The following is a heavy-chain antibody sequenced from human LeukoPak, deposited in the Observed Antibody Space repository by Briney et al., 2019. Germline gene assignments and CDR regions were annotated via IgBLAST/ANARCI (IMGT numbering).Heavy chain of an antibody. CDR3: ARGEYYYDSSGYYYNYYGMDV. D-gene: IGHD3-22*01. CDR2: IYYSGST. J-gene: IGHJ6*02. Sequence: SETLSLTCTVSGGSISSGGYYWSWIRQHPGKGLEWIGYIYYSGSTYYNPSLKSRVTISVDTSKNQSSLKLSSVTAADTAVYYCARGEYYYDSSGYYYNYYGMDVWGQGTTVTVSS. CDR1: GGSISSGGYY. V-gene: IGHV4-31*03.